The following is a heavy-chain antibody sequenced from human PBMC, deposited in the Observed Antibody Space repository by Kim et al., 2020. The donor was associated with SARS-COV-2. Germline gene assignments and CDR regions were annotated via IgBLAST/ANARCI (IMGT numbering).Heavy chain of an antibody. D-gene: IGHD1-26*01. V-gene: IGHV6-1*01. CDR3: ARDVVGATGDYYYGMDV. Sequence: VKSRITINPDTSKNQFSLQLNSVTPDDTAVYYCARDVVGATGDYYYGMDVWGQGTTVTVSS. J-gene: IGHJ6*02.